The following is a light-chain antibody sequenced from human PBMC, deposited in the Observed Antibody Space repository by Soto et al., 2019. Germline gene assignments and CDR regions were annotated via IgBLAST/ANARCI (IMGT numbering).Light chain of an antibody. Sequence: QSVLTQPASVSGSPGQSITISCTGSSSDVGGFNYVSWYQQRPGKAPKLMIYDVGNRPSGVSNRFSGSKSGNTASLTISGLQAEDEADYYCSSYTSSAVVFGGGTKLTVL. J-gene: IGLJ2*01. CDR3: SSYTSSAVV. V-gene: IGLV2-14*03. CDR2: DVG. CDR1: SSDVGGFNY.